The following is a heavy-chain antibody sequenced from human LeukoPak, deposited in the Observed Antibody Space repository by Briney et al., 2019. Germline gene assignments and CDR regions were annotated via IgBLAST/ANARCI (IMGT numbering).Heavy chain of an antibody. Sequence: ASVKVSCKVSGYTVTDLSIHWVRQAPGKGLEWMGGFDPEDGETIYAQKFQGRVTKTEDASTDTAYMELSSLRSGDTAVYYCARERFSGSYSYAFDIWGQGTMVTVSS. CDR1: GYTVTDLS. D-gene: IGHD1-26*01. V-gene: IGHV1-24*01. CDR3: ARERFSGSYSYAFDI. J-gene: IGHJ3*02. CDR2: FDPEDGET.